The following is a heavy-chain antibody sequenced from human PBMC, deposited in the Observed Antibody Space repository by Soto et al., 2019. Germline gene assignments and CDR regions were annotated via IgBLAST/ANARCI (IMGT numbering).Heavy chain of an antibody. CDR1: GASISRSTYD. J-gene: IGHJ6*01. Sequence: TLSLTCTVSGASISRSTYDWGWILQRRGKGLEWIGSINYSGSTYYNPSLRSRLTISVDTSKNQFSLRLSAVTAADTAVYFCSRLTDYGDGYYYYGMHLWGEGTTVNVS. V-gene: IGHV4-39*01. CDR3: SRLTDYGDGYYYYGMHL. CDR2: INYSGST. D-gene: IGHD4-17*01.